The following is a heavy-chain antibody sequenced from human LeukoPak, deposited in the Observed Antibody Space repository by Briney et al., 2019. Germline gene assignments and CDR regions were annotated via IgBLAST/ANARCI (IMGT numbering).Heavy chain of an antibody. Sequence: PGGSLGLSCAASGFTFSTYAMSWVRQAPGKGLEWVSAISGTGGDTSYADSVKGRFTISRDNSKNTLYLQMNSLRAEDTAVYYCGRGVFRGAKCAFGSWGEGTLVTVSS. CDR2: ISGTGGDT. CDR3: GRGVFRGAKCAFGS. CDR1: GFTFSTYA. V-gene: IGHV3-23*01. D-gene: IGHD3-16*01. J-gene: IGHJ5*02.